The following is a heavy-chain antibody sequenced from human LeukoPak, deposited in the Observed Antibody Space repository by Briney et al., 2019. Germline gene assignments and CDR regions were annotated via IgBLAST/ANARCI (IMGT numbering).Heavy chain of an antibody. CDR2: ISGSGTT. V-gene: IGHV3-23*01. CDR1: GLTFNTFA. Sequence: GGSLRLSCAASGLTFNTFAMSWVRQAPGKGLEWVATISGSGTTYYADSVKGRFSISRDNSESTLSLRMNSLRAEDTAVYYCARGQNSSGWYAYFDYWGQGTLVTVSS. J-gene: IGHJ4*02. D-gene: IGHD6-19*01. CDR3: ARGQNSSGWYAYFDY.